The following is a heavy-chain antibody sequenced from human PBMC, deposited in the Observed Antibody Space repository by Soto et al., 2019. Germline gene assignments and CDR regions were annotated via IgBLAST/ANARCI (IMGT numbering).Heavy chain of an antibody. CDR2: ISGGGGIF. V-gene: IGHV3-48*01. J-gene: IGHJ3*01. CDR1: GFTFRNYD. D-gene: IGHD3-9*01. CDR3: ATVTFFVWLDNPAHALDV. Sequence: EVQLVESGGGLVQPGGSLRLSCAASGFTFRNYDMNWVRQAPGKGLEWVSCISGGGGIFYYTDSVRDRFTISRDNAKNSLYLQLNSLWVEDTAVYFCATVTFFVWLDNPAHALDVWGQGTKVTVSS.